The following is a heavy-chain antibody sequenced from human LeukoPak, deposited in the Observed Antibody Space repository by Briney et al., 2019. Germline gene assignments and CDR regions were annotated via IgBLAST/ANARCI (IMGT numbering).Heavy chain of an antibody. Sequence: SVKVSCKASGYTFTNHYMHWVRQAPAQGLEWMGGIIPIFGTANYAQKFQGRVTITADKSTSTAYMELSSLRSEDTAVYYCARGDTSSNYYYYYMDVWGKGTTVTVSS. D-gene: IGHD5-18*01. CDR2: IIPIFGTA. J-gene: IGHJ6*03. CDR3: ARGDTSSNYYYYYMDV. CDR1: GYTFTNHY. V-gene: IGHV1-69*06.